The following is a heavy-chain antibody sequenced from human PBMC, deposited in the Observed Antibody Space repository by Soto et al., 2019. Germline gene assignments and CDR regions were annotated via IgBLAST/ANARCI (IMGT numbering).Heavy chain of an antibody. V-gene: IGHV1-46*01. J-gene: IGHJ4*02. CDR2: INPDDGTT. CDR1: GYTLTTHY. Sequence: VQSGAEVRKPGASVKVSCKATGYTLTTHYLHWVRQAPGQALEWIGMINPDDGTTTYAERFRGRVTPIGDRSTNTASLNLTRLTSEDTAIYFCARVGLPSVRWLDFDYWGQGTPVTVSS. D-gene: IGHD5-12*01. CDR3: ARVGLPSVRWLDFDY.